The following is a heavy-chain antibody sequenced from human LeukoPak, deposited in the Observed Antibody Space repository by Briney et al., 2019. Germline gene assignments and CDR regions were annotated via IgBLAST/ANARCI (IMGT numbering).Heavy chain of an antibody. Sequence: GGSLRLSCAASEFTFSSYAMSWVRQAPGKGLEWVSTIGSNGANTYYADSVKGRFTISRDNSKNTLYLQMNSLRAEDTAVYYCARVYGDNVRFDPWGQGTLVTVSS. D-gene: IGHD4-17*01. J-gene: IGHJ5*02. CDR1: EFTFSSYA. CDR3: ARVYGDNVRFDP. V-gene: IGHV3-23*01. CDR2: IGSNGANT.